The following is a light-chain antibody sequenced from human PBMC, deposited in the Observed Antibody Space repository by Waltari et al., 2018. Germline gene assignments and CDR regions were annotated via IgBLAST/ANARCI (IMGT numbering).Light chain of an antibody. J-gene: IGKJ1*01. Sequence: EMVLTQSPGTLSVTPGERATLSCRASQIVISRYLAWYQQKPGQAPRLLIFDASSLATGIPDRFTGSGSGTDFSLTISSVEPEDSAVYYCHGYGSSPTWTFGQGTKVEIK. V-gene: IGKV3-20*01. CDR2: DAS. CDR1: QIVISRY. CDR3: HGYGSSPTWT.